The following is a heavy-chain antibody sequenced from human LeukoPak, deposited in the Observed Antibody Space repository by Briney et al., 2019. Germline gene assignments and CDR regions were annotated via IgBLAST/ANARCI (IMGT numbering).Heavy chain of an antibody. V-gene: IGHV4-39*07. Sequence: SETLSLTCTVSGGSFTDYFWGWIRQPPGKGLEWIGSIYYSGRTFFNPSLKNRVSISLDTSKGQFSLNLDSVTAADTAVYFCTRDRAHGTQDYWGQGTLVTVS. CDR1: GGSFTDYF. CDR2: IYYSGRT. CDR3: TRDRAHGTQDY. D-gene: IGHD1-26*01. J-gene: IGHJ4*02.